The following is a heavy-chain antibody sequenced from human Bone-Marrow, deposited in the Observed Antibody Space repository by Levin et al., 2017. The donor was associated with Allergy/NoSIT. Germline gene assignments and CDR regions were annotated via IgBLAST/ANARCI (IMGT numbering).Heavy chain of an antibody. CDR2: ISNGGATT. D-gene: IGHD4-11*01. J-gene: IGHJ4*02. CDR1: GFSFNSYA. CDR3: AKPIRSTVSYHAFDS. Sequence: GGSLRLSCAAAGFSFNSYAMNWVRQAPGKGLEWVSFISNGGATTYYADSVKGRFTISRDSVKNTIYLQMNNLRGEDTAIYYCAKPIRSTVSYHAFDSWGQGTQVTVSS. V-gene: IGHV3-23*01.